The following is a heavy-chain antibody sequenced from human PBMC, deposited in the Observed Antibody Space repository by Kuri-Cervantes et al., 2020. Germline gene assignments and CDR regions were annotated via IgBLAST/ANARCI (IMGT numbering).Heavy chain of an antibody. V-gene: IGHV5-51*01. Sequence: KVSCKGSGYSFTTYWIGWVRQMPGKGLEWMGIIYPGDSDTRYSPSFQGQVTISADKSISTAYLQWSSLKASDTAMYYCTTPGILGATDTFDIWGQGTMVTVSS. CDR1: GYSFTTYW. D-gene: IGHD1-26*01. CDR3: TTPGILGATDTFDI. CDR2: IYPGDSDT. J-gene: IGHJ3*02.